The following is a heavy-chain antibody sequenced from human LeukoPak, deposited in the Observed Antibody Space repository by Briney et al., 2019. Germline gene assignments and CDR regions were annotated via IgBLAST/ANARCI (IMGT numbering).Heavy chain of an antibody. Sequence: SVKVSCKASGGTFSSYAISWVRQAPGQGLEWMGGIIPTFGTANYAQKFQGRVTITADESTSTAYMELSSLRSEDTAVYYCARALYSGHDFDYWGQGTLVTVSS. CDR3: ARALYSGHDFDY. CDR1: GGTFSSYA. CDR2: IIPTFGTA. J-gene: IGHJ4*02. D-gene: IGHD5-12*01. V-gene: IGHV1-69*13.